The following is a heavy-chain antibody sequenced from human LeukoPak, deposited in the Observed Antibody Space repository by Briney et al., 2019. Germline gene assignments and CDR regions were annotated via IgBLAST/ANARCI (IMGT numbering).Heavy chain of an antibody. Sequence: PGGSLRLSCAASGFTFGSYAMSWVRQAPGKGLEWVSAISGSGGSTYYADSVKGRFTISRDNSKNTLYLQMNSLGAEDTAVYYCAKVNSAYDFWSGYYTSVSGWFDPWSQGTLVTVSS. J-gene: IGHJ5*02. D-gene: IGHD3-3*01. CDR1: GFTFGSYA. V-gene: IGHV3-23*01. CDR2: ISGSGGST. CDR3: AKVNSAYDFWSGYYTSVSGWFDP.